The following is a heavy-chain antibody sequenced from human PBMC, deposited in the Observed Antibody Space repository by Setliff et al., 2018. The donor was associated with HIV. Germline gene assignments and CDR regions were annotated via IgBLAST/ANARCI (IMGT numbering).Heavy chain of an antibody. CDR1: GFTLSYYS. CDR2: ISTSGSTI. D-gene: IGHD7-27*01. V-gene: IGHV3-48*03. CDR3: AREGPQTGDHSLALF. Sequence: GGSLRLSCAASGFTLSYYSMHWVRQAPGKGLEWISYISTSGSTIYYADSVKGRFTISRDNAKNSLYLQMNSLRSEDTAVYYCAREGPQTGDHSLALFWGQGTVVTVSS. J-gene: IGHJ4*02.